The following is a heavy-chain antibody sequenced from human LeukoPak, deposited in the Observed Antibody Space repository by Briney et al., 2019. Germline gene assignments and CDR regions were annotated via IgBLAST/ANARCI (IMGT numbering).Heavy chain of an antibody. D-gene: IGHD2-8*02. CDR3: ARNTFGTVYFDY. J-gene: IGHJ4*02. CDR1: GFTFSTYE. CDR2: ISASGTTI. V-gene: IGHV3-48*03. Sequence: PGGSLRLSCAASGFTFSTYEMNWVRQAPGKGLEWVSYISASGTTIYYAESVKGRFTISRDNAKNSVYLQMNSLRVEDTAVYYCARNTFGTVYFDYWGQGILVTVSS.